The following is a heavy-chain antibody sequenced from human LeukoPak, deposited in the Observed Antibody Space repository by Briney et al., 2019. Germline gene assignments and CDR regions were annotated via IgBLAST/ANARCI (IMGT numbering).Heavy chain of an antibody. Sequence: SETLSLTCAVYSGSFSGYYWSWIRQPPGKGLEWIGEVNHSGSTNYNPSLKSRVTISVDTSKNQFSLKLSSVTAADTAVYYCVRGLTTVTTFNWFDPWGQGTLVTVSS. J-gene: IGHJ5*02. V-gene: IGHV4-34*01. D-gene: IGHD4-17*01. CDR3: VRGLTTVTTFNWFDP. CDR1: SGSFSGYY. CDR2: VNHSGST.